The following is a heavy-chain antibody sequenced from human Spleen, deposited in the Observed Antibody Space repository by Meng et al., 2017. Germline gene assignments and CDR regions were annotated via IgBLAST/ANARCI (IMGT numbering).Heavy chain of an antibody. Sequence: GESLKISCAASGFTVSHNYISWVRQAPGKGLEWVSVIYSGGSTYYADSVKGRFTISRDNSKNTLYLQMNSLRAEDTAVYYCARNQGEDYAVHYYGMDVWGQGTTVTVSS. D-gene: IGHD3-16*01. CDR1: GFTVSHNY. J-gene: IGHJ6*02. CDR2: IYSGGST. CDR3: ARNQGEDYAVHYYGMDV. V-gene: IGHV3-66*02.